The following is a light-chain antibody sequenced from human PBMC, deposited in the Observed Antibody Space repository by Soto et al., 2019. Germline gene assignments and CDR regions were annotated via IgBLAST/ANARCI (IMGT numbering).Light chain of an antibody. CDR2: DVS. V-gene: IGLV2-14*01. CDR1: SSDVGGYNY. Sequence: QSALTQPASVSGSPGQSITISCTGTSSDVGGYNYVSWYQQHPGKATKLMIYDVSNRPSGVSNRFSGSKSGNTASLTISGLQAEDEADYYCSSYTSSSTPFVLGTGTKLTVL. CDR3: SSYTSSSTPFV. J-gene: IGLJ1*01.